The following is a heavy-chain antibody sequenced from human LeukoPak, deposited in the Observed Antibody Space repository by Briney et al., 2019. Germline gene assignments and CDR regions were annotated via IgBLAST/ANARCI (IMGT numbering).Heavy chain of an antibody. D-gene: IGHD4-23*01. Sequence: SVKVSCKTSGGTLNSYAISWVRQAPGQGLEWMGRIIPILGMTNYAQKLQGRVTMTTDTSTSTAYMELRSLRSDDTAVYYCAREVYVVTPTPIDYWGQGTLVTVSS. CDR1: GGTLNSYA. V-gene: IGHV1-69*04. CDR2: IIPILGMT. CDR3: AREVYVVTPTPIDY. J-gene: IGHJ4*02.